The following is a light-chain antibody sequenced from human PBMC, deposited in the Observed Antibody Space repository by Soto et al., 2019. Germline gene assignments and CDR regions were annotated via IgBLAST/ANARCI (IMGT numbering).Light chain of an antibody. Sequence: EIVMTQSPAALSVSPGERATLTSRVSQSVSSSLAWYQQKPGQAPRYLIYGASTRATGIPARFSGSGSGTEFTLTISSLQSEDFAVYYCQQYDKWPLTFGGGTKVEIK. CDR1: QSVSSS. J-gene: IGKJ4*01. CDR3: QQYDKWPLT. V-gene: IGKV3-15*01. CDR2: GAS.